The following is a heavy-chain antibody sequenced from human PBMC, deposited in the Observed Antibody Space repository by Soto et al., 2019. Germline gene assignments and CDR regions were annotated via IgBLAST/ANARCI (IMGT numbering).Heavy chain of an antibody. Sequence: QLQLQESGSGLVETAQTLSLTCIVSGDSISSGGFPWTWIRQSTGKGLEWIGYVYRTGATSYKPSLESRASISVDTSRNQFSLKLMSVTPADSAVYFCARDSYAMSSFAMDVWGRGTAVTVSS. D-gene: IGHD2-2*01. CDR2: VYRTGAT. J-gene: IGHJ6*02. CDR1: GDSISSGGFP. CDR3: ARDSYAMSSFAMDV. V-gene: IGHV4-30-2*06.